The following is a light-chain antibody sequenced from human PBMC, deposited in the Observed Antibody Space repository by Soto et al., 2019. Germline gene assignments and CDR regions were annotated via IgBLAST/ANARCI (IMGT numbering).Light chain of an antibody. CDR3: QQYNSYST. CDR2: KAS. V-gene: IGKV1-5*03. J-gene: IGKJ1*01. Sequence: DIQMTQAPSTLSASVGDRVTITCRASQSISSWLAWYQQKPGKDPKLLIYKASSLESGVPSRFSGSGSGTEFTLTISSLQPDDFATYYCQQYNSYSTFGQGTKVDIK. CDR1: QSISSW.